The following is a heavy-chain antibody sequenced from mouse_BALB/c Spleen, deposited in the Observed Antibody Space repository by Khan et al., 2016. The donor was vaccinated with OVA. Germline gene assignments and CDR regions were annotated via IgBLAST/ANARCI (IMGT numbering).Heavy chain of an antibody. V-gene: IGHV1-7*01. CDR2: INPSTGYT. J-gene: IGHJ3*01. Sequence: QVQLKQSGAELAKPGASVKMSCKASGYTFTSYWMHWVKQRPGQGLEWIGHINPSTGYTEYNQRFKDKATLTADKSSSTAYMQLSSLTSEESAVYYCANHGSSSAWLTYWGQGTLVTGSA. CDR3: ANHGSSSAWLTY. D-gene: IGHD1-1*01. CDR1: GYTFTSYW.